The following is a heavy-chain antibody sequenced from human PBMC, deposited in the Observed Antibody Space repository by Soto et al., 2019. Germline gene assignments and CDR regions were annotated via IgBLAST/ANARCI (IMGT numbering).Heavy chain of an antibody. J-gene: IGHJ4*02. CDR2: ISWNSGSI. CDR3: AKGGQLLVEGGGY. CDR1: GFTFDDYA. D-gene: IGHD2-2*01. V-gene: IGHV3-9*01. Sequence: EVQLVESGGGLVQPGRSLRLSCAASGFTFDDYAMHWVRQAPGKGLEWVSGISWNSGSIGYGDSVKGRFTISRDNAKTPLSLQMTSLRADDTPLYYCAKGGQLLVEGGGYWGQGTLVTVSS.